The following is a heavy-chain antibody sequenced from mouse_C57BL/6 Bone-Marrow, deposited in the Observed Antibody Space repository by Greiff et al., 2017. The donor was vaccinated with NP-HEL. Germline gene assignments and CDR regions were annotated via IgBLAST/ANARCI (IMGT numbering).Heavy chain of an antibody. V-gene: IGHV5-12*01. D-gene: IGHD3-2*02. J-gene: IGHJ4*01. CDR1: GFTFSDYY. Sequence: EVQLVESGGGLVQPGGSLKLSCAASGFTFSDYYMYWVRQTPEKRLEWVAYISNGGGSTYYPDTVKGRFTISRDNAKNTLYLQMSRLKSEDTAMYYWARHDSSGYWGQGTSVTVSS. CDR2: ISNGGGST. CDR3: ARHDSSGY.